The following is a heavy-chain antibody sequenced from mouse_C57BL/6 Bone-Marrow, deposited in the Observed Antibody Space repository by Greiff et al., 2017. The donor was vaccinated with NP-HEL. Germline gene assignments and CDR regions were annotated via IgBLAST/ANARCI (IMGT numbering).Heavy chain of an antibody. D-gene: IGHD1-1*01. J-gene: IGHJ3*01. V-gene: IGHV1-63*01. CDR1: GYTFTNYW. CDR2: IYPGGGYT. CDR3: AVYYGSSPFAY. Sequence: VKLQESGAELVRPGTSVKMSCKASGYTFTNYWIGWAKQRPGHGLEWIGDIYPGGGYTNYNEKFKGKATLTADKSSSTAYMQFSSLTSEDSAIYYCAVYYGSSPFAYWGQGTLVTVSA.